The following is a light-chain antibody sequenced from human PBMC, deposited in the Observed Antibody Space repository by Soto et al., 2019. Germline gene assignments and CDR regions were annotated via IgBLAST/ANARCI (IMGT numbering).Light chain of an antibody. CDR1: SSNIGAGYD. CDR2: ANS. V-gene: IGLV1-40*01. J-gene: IGLJ1*01. CDR3: QSSDSSLSIV. Sequence: QSVLTQAPSVSGAPGQRVTISCSGSSSNIGAGYDVHWYQQLPGRVPKLLIYANSNRPSGVPDRFSGSKSGTSASLAITGLQAEDEADYYCQSSDSSLSIVFGTGTKVTVL.